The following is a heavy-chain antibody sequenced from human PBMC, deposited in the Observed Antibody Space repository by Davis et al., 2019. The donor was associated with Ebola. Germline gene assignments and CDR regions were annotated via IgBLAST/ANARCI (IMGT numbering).Heavy chain of an antibody. V-gene: IGHV3-74*01. CDR3: ARLTGDLIWYFDL. CDR2: INSDGSST. CDR1: GFTFSSYW. D-gene: IGHD7-27*01. J-gene: IGHJ2*01. Sequence: HTGGSLRLSCAASGFTFSSYWMHWVRQAPGKGLVWVSRINSDGSSTSYADSVKGRFTISRDNAKNTLYLQMNSLRAEDTAVYYCARLTGDLIWYFDLWGRGTLVTVSS.